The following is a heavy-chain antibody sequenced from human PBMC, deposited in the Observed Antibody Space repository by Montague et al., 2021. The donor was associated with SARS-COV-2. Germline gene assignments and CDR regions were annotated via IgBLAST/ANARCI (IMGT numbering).Heavy chain of an antibody. V-gene: IGHV3-48*03. D-gene: IGHD7-27*01. Sequence: SLRLSFAASGFTFSSYEMHWVRQAPGRGLEWVSSISSSGSTIYYADSVKGRFTISRDNAKNSLYLQMNSLRAEDTAIYYCARQPQELGENYFDYWGQGTLVTVSS. CDR1: GFTFSSYE. J-gene: IGHJ4*02. CDR2: ISSSGSTI. CDR3: ARQPQELGENYFDY.